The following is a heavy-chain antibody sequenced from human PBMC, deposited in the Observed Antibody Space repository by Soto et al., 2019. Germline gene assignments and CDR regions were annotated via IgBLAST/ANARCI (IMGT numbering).Heavy chain of an antibody. D-gene: IGHD3-16*01. CDR2: MNPDSGNT. CDR3: ARGRFRRTWFDP. J-gene: IGHJ5*02. CDR1: GYTFTNYD. Sequence: QVQLVQSRDEVKKPGASVKVSCKASGYTFTNYDIHWVRQATGQGLEWMGWMNPDSGNTGQSKQFQGRVTMTRDTSISTAYMEMSSLRSEDTAVYYCARGRFRRTWFDPWGQGTLVTVSS. V-gene: IGHV1-8*01.